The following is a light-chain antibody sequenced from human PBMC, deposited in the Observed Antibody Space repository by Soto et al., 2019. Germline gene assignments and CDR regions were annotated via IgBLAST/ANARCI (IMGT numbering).Light chain of an antibody. CDR2: KAS. V-gene: IGKV1-5*03. Sequence: DIQMTQSPSTLSGSVGDRVTITCRASQTISSWLAWYQQKPGKAPKLLIYKASTLKSGVPSRFSGSGSGTEFTLTISSLQPDDFATDYCQHYNSYSEAFGHGTKVELK. J-gene: IGKJ1*01. CDR3: QHYNSYSEA. CDR1: QTISSW.